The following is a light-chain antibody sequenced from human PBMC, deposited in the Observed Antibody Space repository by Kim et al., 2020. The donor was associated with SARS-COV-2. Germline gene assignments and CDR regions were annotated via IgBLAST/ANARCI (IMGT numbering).Light chain of an antibody. CDR2: GAS. V-gene: IGKV3-15*01. CDR3: QQYNNWSWYT. J-gene: IGKJ2*01. CDR1: QSISSN. Sequence: EIVMTQSPATLSVSPGEGATLSCRASQSISSNLAWYQQKPGQAPRLLIYGASIRATGIPARFSGSGCGTKFTLTISSLQSEDFAVYYCQQYNNWSWYTFGQGTKLEI.